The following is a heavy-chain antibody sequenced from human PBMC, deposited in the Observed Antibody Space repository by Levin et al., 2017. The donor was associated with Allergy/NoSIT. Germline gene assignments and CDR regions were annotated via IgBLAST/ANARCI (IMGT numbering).Heavy chain of an antibody. D-gene: IGHD3-3*01. Sequence: GGSLGLSCAASGFTFSTYSMAWVRQAPGKGLEWVSSIGISSSYIHYADSVKGRFTVSRDNAKNSLYLQMNSLRVEDTAVYYCARETGTTTMFGEVDVWGKGTTVTVSS. CDR2: IGISSSYI. CDR1: GFTFSTYS. CDR3: ARETGTTTMFGEVDV. V-gene: IGHV3-21*01. J-gene: IGHJ6*04.